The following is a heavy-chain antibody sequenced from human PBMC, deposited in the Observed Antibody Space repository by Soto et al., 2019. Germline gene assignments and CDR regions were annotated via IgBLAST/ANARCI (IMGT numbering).Heavy chain of an antibody. CDR3: ATDQRGLSVVVVPAAMSAFDI. V-gene: IGHV1-24*01. Sequence: QVQLVQSGAEVKKPGASVKVSCKVSGYTLTELSMHWVRQAPGKGLEWMGGFDPEDGETMYAQKFQGRVTMTEDTSTDTAYMELGSLRSEDTAVYYCATDQRGLSVVVVPAAMSAFDIWGQGTMVTVSS. J-gene: IGHJ3*02. CDR1: GYTLTELS. CDR2: FDPEDGET. D-gene: IGHD2-2*01.